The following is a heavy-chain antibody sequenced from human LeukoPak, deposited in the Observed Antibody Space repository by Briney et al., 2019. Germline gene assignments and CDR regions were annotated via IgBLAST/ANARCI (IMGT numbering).Heavy chain of an antibody. CDR2: INPNSGGT. J-gene: IGHJ3*02. Sequence: AASVKVSCKASGYTFTGYYMHWVRQAPGQGLEWMGWINPNSGGTNYAQKFQGRVTMTRDTSISTAYMELSRLRSDDTAVYYCARGSYYDSSGYHSDDAFDIWGQGTMVTVSS. CDR1: GYTFTGYY. V-gene: IGHV1-2*02. D-gene: IGHD3-22*01. CDR3: ARGSYYDSSGYHSDDAFDI.